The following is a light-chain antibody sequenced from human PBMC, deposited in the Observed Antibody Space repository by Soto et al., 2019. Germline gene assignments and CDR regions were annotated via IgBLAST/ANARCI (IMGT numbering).Light chain of an antibody. V-gene: IGKV3-20*01. CDR1: QSVSIY. J-gene: IGKJ5*01. Sequence: EVVLTQSPATLSLSPGDRATLSCRASQSVSIYLAWYQQKPGQAPRLLIYDASNRATGIPARFRGSGSGTDFTLTISRLEPEDFAVYYCQQYGSSSSITFGQGTRLEIK. CDR3: QQYGSSSSIT. CDR2: DAS.